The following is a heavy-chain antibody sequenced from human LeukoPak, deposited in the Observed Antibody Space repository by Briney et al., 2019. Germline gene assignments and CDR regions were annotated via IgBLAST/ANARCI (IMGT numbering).Heavy chain of an antibody. Sequence: GGSLRLSCAASGFTFSDYYMSWIRQAPGKGLEWVSYISSSGSTIYYADSVKRRFTISRDNATNSLYLQMNSLRAEDTAVYYCARDKSYSTLPGTSRNWFDLWGQGTLVTVSS. J-gene: IGHJ5*02. D-gene: IGHD1-14*01. V-gene: IGHV3-11*04. CDR3: ARDKSYSTLPGTSRNWFDL. CDR1: GFTFSDYY. CDR2: ISSSGSTI.